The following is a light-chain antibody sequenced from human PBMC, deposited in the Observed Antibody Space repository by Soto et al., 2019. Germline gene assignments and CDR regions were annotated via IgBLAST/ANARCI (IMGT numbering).Light chain of an antibody. CDR1: QSISSY. J-gene: IGKJ3*01. CDR2: AAS. CDR3: QQSYSTVS. Sequence: DIQMTQSPSSLSASVGDRVTITCRASQSISSYLNWYQQKPGKAPKLLIYAASSLQSGVPSRFSGSGSGTDFPLTMSSLPTKDFATYYWQQSYSTVSFGPGTKGDI. V-gene: IGKV1-39*01.